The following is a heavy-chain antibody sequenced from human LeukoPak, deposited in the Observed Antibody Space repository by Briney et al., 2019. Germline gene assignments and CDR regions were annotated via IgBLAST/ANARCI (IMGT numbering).Heavy chain of an antibody. J-gene: IGHJ4*02. CDR2: ISRGGGYT. CDR3: ATYCSSTCSPSGFDF. D-gene: IGHD2-2*01. V-gene: IGHV3-23*01. Sequence: PGGSLRLSCAASGFAFTIYAMSWVRQAPGGGLEYDLAISRGGGYTYHADYVQGRFTISRDDSKNTLYLQMSSLRAEDTAVYYCATYCSSTCSPSGFDFWGRGTLVSVSS. CDR1: GFAFTIYA.